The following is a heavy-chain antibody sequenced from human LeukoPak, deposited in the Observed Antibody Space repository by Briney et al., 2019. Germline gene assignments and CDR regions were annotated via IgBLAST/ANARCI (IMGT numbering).Heavy chain of an antibody. CDR3: ARGARYYDILTGYYYFDY. V-gene: IGHV4-39*01. CDR2: IYYSGST. CDR1: GGSISSSSYY. Sequence: SETLSLTCTVSGGSISSSSYYWGWIRQPPGKGLEWIGSIYYSGSTYYNPSLKSRVTISVDTSKNQFSLKLSSVTAADTAVYYCARGARYYDILTGYYYFDYWGQGTLVTVSS. D-gene: IGHD3-9*01. J-gene: IGHJ4*02.